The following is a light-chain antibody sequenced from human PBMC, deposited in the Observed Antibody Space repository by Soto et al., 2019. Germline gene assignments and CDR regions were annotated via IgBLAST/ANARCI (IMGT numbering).Light chain of an antibody. Sequence: IQMTQTPDLLARPIRKRVTITCQASHDIRNSLTWYQQKPGKAPKLLIYAASSLQSGVPSRFSGSGSGTDFSLTISSLQPEDFATDYGQQRYSTPAGTFGGGTKVDIK. CDR2: AAS. CDR1: HDIRNS. CDR3: QQRYSTPAGT. V-gene: IGKV1-39*01. J-gene: IGKJ4*01.